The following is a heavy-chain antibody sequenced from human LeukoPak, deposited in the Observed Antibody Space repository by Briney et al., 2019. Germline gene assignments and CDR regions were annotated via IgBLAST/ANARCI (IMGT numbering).Heavy chain of an antibody. CDR3: AKTLHYGHFGKFDS. D-gene: IGHD4-17*01. V-gene: IGHV3-23*01. J-gene: IGHJ4*02. CDR2: ISSSDGST. CDR1: GFTFSSYA. Sequence: PGRSLRLSCAASGFTFSSYAMHWVRQAPGKGLEWVSAISSSDGSTYYADSVKGRSTISRDNSKNTLYLQMNSLRAEDTAIYYCAKTLHYGHFGKFDSWGQGTLVTVSS.